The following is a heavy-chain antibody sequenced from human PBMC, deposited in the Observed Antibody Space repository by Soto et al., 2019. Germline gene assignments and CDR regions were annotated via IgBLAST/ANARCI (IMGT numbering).Heavy chain of an antibody. D-gene: IGHD3-16*01. CDR2: IDTDGSST. CDR1: GFTFSSYW. CDR3: VRDDFGGGRDY. V-gene: IGHV3-74*01. J-gene: IGHJ4*02. Sequence: EVQLVESGGGLVQPGGSLRLSCAASGFTFSSYWMHWVRQAPGKGLVWVAHIDTDGSSTSYADSVKGRFTNSRDNAKNTLYLQMNSVRGEDMAVYYCVRDDFGGGRDYWGQGTLVTFSS.